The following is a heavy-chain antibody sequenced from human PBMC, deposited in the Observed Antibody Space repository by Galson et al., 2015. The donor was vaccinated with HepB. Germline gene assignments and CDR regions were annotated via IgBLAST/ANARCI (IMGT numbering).Heavy chain of an antibody. V-gene: IGHV3-7*03. D-gene: IGHD6-13*01. Sequence: SLRLSCAASGFTFSSYWMSWVRPAPGKGLEWVANIKQDGSEKYYVDSVKGRFTISRDNAKNSLYLQMNSLRAEDTPVYYCARVGEYSSSRPTYWGQGTLVTVSS. J-gene: IGHJ4*02. CDR1: GFTFSSYW. CDR2: IKQDGSEK. CDR3: ARVGEYSSSRPTY.